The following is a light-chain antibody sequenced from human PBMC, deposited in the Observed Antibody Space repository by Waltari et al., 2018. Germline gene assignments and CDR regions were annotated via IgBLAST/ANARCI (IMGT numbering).Light chain of an antibody. J-gene: IGLJ1*01. CDR1: DSDVGAYDF. Sequence: QSALTQPASVSGSPGPSITISCSGTDSDVGAYDFAPWYQQHPGKAPHLIIYEVSNRPSGISNRFSASKSGNTASLTISGLQAEDEADYYCSSYTTSSAPGVFGTGTRVTVL. V-gene: IGLV2-14*01. CDR2: EVS. CDR3: SSYTTSSAPGV.